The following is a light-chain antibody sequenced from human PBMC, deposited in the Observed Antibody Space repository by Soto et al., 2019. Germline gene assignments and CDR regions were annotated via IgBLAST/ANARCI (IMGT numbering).Light chain of an antibody. CDR3: QQRSNWPPT. CDR1: QSVSSY. Sequence: EIVLTQSPATLSLSPGERATLSCRASQSVSSYLAWYQQKPGQAPRLLIYDASNRATGIPARFSGSGSGTDFTLTISSLEPEDFAVYYCQQRSNWPPTFGPETKVHIK. V-gene: IGKV3-11*01. CDR2: DAS. J-gene: IGKJ3*01.